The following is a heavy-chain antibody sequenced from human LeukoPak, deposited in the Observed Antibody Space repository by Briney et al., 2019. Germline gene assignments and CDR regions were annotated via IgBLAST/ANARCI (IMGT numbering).Heavy chain of an antibody. Sequence: GGSLRLSCAASGFTVSGNFLSWVRQAPGEGLECVSVIYSGGSTFYTDSVKGRFTISRDNSKNTLYLQMNNLRAEDTAVYYCAAGYNYGFLDYWGRGTLVTVSS. D-gene: IGHD5-18*01. CDR3: AAGYNYGFLDY. J-gene: IGHJ4*02. CDR1: GFTVSGNF. V-gene: IGHV3-66*01. CDR2: IYSGGST.